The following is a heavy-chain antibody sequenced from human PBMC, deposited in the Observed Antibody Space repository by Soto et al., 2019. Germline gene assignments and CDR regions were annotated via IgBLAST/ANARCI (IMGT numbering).Heavy chain of an antibody. V-gene: IGHV4-38-2*01. J-gene: IGHJ6*02. CDR3: ARARGEIMTIFAVFINYGMDG. D-gene: IGHD3-3*01. CDR2: IYHSGST. CDR1: GYSISSGYY. Sequence: SETLSLTCAVSGYSISSGYYWGWIRQPPGKGLEWIGSIYHSGSTYYNPSLKSRVTISVDTSKNQFSLKLSSVTAADTAVYYCARARGEIMTIFAVFINYGMDGCGQGTRVIVSS.